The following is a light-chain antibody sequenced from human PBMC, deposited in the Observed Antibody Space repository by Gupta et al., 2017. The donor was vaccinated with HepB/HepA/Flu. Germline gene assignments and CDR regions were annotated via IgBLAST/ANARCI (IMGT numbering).Light chain of an antibody. CDR2: EVN. J-gene: IGLJ3*02. CDR1: SSDVGYYLY. Sequence: QSALTQPPSPSGSPGQSVTISCTGTSSDVGYYLYVSWYQQHPGKAPKVIIYEVNKRPSGVPDRFSGSTSGNTASLTVSGLQADDEAYYYCSSYLGSNNWVFGGGTKLTVL. CDR3: SSYLGSNNWV. V-gene: IGLV2-8*01.